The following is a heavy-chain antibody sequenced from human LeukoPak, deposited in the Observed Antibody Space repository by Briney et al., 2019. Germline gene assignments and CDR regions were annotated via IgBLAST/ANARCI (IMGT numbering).Heavy chain of an antibody. CDR1: GFTFNNVW. CDR2: IKSKTDGGTR. CDR3: TTDRPSGEDAFDI. J-gene: IGHJ3*02. D-gene: IGHD6-6*01. V-gene: IGHV3-15*01. Sequence: GGSLRLSCAASGFTFNNVWMSWVRQAPGKGLEWVGRIKSKTDGGTRDYAAPVKGRFTISRDDSKNTLYLKMNSLKTEDTAVYYCTTDRPSGEDAFDIWGQGTMVTVSS.